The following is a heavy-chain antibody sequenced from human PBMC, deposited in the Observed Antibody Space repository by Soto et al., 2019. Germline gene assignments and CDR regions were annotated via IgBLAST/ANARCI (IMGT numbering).Heavy chain of an antibody. V-gene: IGHV3-23*01. D-gene: IGHD6-19*01. CDR1: GFTFNTQA. Sequence: EVQLLESGGGLEQPGGSLRLSCAASGFTFNTQAMSWVRQAPGNGLEWVSSISVSGDNTYNADDVKGRFTISRANSKNTLYLQMNSLRAEDTAVYYCVKDRSTSDWYGYFDYWGQGTLVTVYS. CDR3: VKDRSTSDWYGYFDY. CDR2: ISVSGDNT. J-gene: IGHJ4*02.